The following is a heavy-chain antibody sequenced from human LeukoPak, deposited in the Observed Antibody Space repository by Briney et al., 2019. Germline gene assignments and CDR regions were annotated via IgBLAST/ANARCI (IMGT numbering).Heavy chain of an antibody. CDR2: ISGDGGST. V-gene: IGHV3-43*02. CDR3: AEDPSIYSSSWPEYFQH. Sequence: GGSLRLSCVASGFTFDDYAMHWVRQAPGKGLEWVSLISGDGGSTYYADSVKGRFTISRDNSKNSLYLQMNSLRTEDTALYYCAEDPSIYSSSWPEYFQHWGQGTLVTVSS. D-gene: IGHD6-13*01. CDR1: GFTFDDYA. J-gene: IGHJ1*01.